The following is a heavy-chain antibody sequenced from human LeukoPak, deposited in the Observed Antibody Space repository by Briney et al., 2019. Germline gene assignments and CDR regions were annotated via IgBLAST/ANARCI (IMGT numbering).Heavy chain of an antibody. CDR2: ISSSSSDT. Sequence: GGSLRLSCAAPGFTFSDYYMSWIRQAPGKGLEWVSYISSSSSDTNYADSVKGRFTIFRDNAKKSLYLQMNSLRAEDTAVYYCARGSRTIQLGDDYWGQGTLVTVSS. V-gene: IGHV3-11*06. CDR1: GFTFSDYY. CDR3: ARGSRTIQLGDDY. D-gene: IGHD5-24*01. J-gene: IGHJ4*02.